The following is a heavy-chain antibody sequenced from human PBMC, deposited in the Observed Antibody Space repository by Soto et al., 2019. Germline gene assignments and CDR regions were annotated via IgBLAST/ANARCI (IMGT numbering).Heavy chain of an antibody. CDR3: SLGIVLIPATIDDYMDV. CDR1: GFNLSGSA. V-gene: IGHV3-73*01. Sequence: EEQLVESGGGLVQPGGSLKLSCAASGFNLSGSAVHWVRQASGKGLEWVGRIRSKAKSYATAYGASVRGRFTISRDDSKNTAYPQMNSVKTEDTAVYYCSLGIVLIPATIDDYMDVWGKGTTVTVSS. J-gene: IGHJ6*03. CDR2: IRSKAKSYAT. D-gene: IGHD2-2*03.